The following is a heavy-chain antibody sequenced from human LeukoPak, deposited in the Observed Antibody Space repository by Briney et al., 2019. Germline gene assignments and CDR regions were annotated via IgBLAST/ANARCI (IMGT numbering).Heavy chain of an antibody. V-gene: IGHV3-9*01. CDR1: GFTFDDYA. CDR3: AKDSSGGYCSGGSCYSFDY. D-gene: IGHD2-15*01. J-gene: IGHJ4*02. Sequence: SLRLSCTASGFTFDDYAMHWVRQAPGKGLEWVSGISWNSGSIGYADSVKGRFTISRDNAKNSLYLQMNSLRAEDTALYYCAKDSSGGYCSGGSCYSFDYWGQGTLVTVSS. CDR2: ISWNSGSI.